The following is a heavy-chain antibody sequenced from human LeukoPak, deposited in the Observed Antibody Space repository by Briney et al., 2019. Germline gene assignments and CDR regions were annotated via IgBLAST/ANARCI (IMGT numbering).Heavy chain of an antibody. D-gene: IGHD3-9*01. CDR2: INHSGST. J-gene: IGHJ4*02. CDR1: GGSFSGYY. V-gene: IGHV4-34*01. CDR3: ARGSLTGPRYYFDY. Sequence: SETLSLTCAVYGGSFSGYYWSWIRQPPGKGLEWIGEINHSGSTNYNPSLKSRVTISVDTSKNQFSLKLSSVTAADTAVYYCARGSLTGPRYYFDYWGQGTLVTVSS.